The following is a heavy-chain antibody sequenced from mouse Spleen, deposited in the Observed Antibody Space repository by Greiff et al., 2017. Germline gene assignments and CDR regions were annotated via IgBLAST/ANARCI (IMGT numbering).Heavy chain of an antibody. CDR3: ARHEDPNYYDGSYDYAMDY. D-gene: IGHD1-1*01. J-gene: IGHJ4*01. CDR1: GYTFTEYT. Sequence: VHLVESGAELVKPGASVKLSCKASGYTFTEYTIHWVKQRSGQGLEWIGWFYPGSGSIKYNEKFKDKATLTADKSSSTVYMELSRLTSEDSAVYFCARHEDPNYYDGSYDYAMDYWGQGTSVTVSS. V-gene: IGHV1-62-2*01. CDR2: FYPGSGSI.